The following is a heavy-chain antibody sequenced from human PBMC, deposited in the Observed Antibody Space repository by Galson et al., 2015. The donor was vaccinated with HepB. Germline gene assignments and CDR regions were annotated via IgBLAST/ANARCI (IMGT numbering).Heavy chain of an antibody. CDR2: IRSKGNNYAT. V-gene: IGHV3-73*01. Sequence: SLRLSCAASGVTFSGSTMHWVRQASGKGLEWVGRIRSKGNNYATAYTASVEGRFTVSRDDSKNTAYLQMNSLKADGTAIYYRSTTSILVGSFDPWRQGTLVTVSS. J-gene: IGHJ5*02. CDR3: STTSILVGSFDP. D-gene: IGHD3-22*01. CDR1: GVTFSGST.